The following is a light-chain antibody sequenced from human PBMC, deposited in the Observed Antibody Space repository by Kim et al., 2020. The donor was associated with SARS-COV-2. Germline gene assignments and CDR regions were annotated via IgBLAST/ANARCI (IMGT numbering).Light chain of an antibody. J-gene: IGKJ4*01. Sequence: IVMTQSPATLSVSPGERATLSCRASQSVNSNLAWYQQKPGQAPRLLIYGASSRATGIPARFSGSGSGTEFTLTISSLQSEDFAVYYCQQYNNWPLTFGGGTKVDLK. CDR2: GAS. V-gene: IGKV3-15*01. CDR3: QQYNNWPLT. CDR1: QSVNSN.